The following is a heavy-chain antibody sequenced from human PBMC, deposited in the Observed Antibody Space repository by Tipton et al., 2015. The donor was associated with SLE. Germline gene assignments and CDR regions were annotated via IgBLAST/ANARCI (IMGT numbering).Heavy chain of an antibody. V-gene: IGHV4-59*08. CDR2: LSYSGST. CDR3: ATQGYYDSSFDY. Sequence: TPSLTCTVSGGSLSSYYWSWIRQSPEKGLEWIGYLSYSGSTNYNPSLESRVTISVDTSKNQFSLKLSSVTAADTAVYYCATQGYYDSSFDYWGQGTLVTVSS. J-gene: IGHJ4*02. D-gene: IGHD3-16*01. CDR1: GGSLSSYY.